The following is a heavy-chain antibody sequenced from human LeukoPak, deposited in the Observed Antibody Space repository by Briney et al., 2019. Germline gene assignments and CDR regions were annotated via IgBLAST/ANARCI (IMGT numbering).Heavy chain of an antibody. Sequence: GGSLRLSCAASGFTFSSYAMSWVRQAPGKGLEWVSAISGSGGSTYYADSVEGRFTISRDNSKNTLYLQMNSLRAEDTAVYYCAKASLNYDFWSGHLYYFDYWGQGTLVTVSS. V-gene: IGHV3-23*01. CDR1: GFTFSSYA. D-gene: IGHD3-3*01. CDR2: ISGSGGST. J-gene: IGHJ4*02. CDR3: AKASLNYDFWSGHLYYFDY.